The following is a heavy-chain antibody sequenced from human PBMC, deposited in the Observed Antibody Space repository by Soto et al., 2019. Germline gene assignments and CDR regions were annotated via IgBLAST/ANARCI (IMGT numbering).Heavy chain of an antibody. V-gene: IGHV3-30*18. D-gene: IGHD2-2*01. CDR2: ISYDGSNK. Sequence: QVQLVESGGGVVQPGRSLRLSCAASGFTFSSYGMHWVRQAPGKGLEWVAVISYDGSNKYYADSVKGRFTISRDNSKNTLYLQMNSLRAEDTAVYYCAKLSMPYEPYYYYGMDVWGQGTTVTVSS. J-gene: IGHJ6*02. CDR3: AKLSMPYEPYYYYGMDV. CDR1: GFTFSSYG.